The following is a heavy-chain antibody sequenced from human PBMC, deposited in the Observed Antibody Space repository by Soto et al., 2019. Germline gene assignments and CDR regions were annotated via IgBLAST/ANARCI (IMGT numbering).Heavy chain of an antibody. CDR1: GGSISSYY. Sequence: SETLSLTCTVSGGSISSYYWSWIRQPPGKGLEWIGYIYYSGSTNYNPSLKSRVTISVDTSKNQFSLKLSSVTAADTAVYYCARVCRNCSGGSCCDDAFDIWGQGTMVTVSS. D-gene: IGHD2-15*01. CDR2: IYYSGST. CDR3: ARVCRNCSGGSCCDDAFDI. J-gene: IGHJ3*02. V-gene: IGHV4-59*01.